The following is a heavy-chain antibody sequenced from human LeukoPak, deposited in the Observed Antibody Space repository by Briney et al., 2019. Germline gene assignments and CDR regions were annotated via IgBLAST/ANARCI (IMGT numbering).Heavy chain of an antibody. D-gene: IGHD2-2*02. J-gene: IGHJ4*02. CDR2: VSYDASKY. Sequence: GGSLRLSCAASGFSFSSYGMHWVRQAPGKGLEWVAVVSYDASKYYHADSVKGRFTISRDNSKNTLYLQMNSLRAEDTAVYYCATDIVVVPAAIRLGPYYFDYWGQGTLVTVSS. CDR1: GFSFSSYG. V-gene: IGHV3-30*03. CDR3: ATDIVVVPAAIRLGPYYFDY.